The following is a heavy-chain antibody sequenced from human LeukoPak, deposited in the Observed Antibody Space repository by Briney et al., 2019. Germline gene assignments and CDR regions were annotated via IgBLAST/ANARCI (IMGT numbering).Heavy chain of an antibody. J-gene: IGHJ6*02. Sequence: ASVNVSCKASGYTFTSYYMHWVRQAPGQGLEWMGIINPSGGSTSYAQKFQGRVTMTRDTSTSTVYMELSSLRSEDTAVYYCARDREACSSTSCYPYYYYGMDVWGQGTTVTVSS. CDR1: GYTFTSYY. D-gene: IGHD2-2*01. CDR3: ARDREACSSTSCYPYYYYGMDV. V-gene: IGHV1-46*01. CDR2: INPSGGST.